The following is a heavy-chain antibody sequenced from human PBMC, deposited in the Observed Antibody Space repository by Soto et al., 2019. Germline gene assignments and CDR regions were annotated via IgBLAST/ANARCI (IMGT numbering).Heavy chain of an antibody. D-gene: IGHD3-10*01. J-gene: IGHJ5*02. Sequence: QVQLQESGPGLVKLSETLSLTCTVSGGSISSYYWSWIRQPPGKGLEWIGYIYYSGSTNYNPSLKSRVTISVDTSKNQFSLKLSSVTAAATAVYYCARTYYYGSGTFDPWGQGTLVTVSS. CDR2: IYYSGST. CDR1: GGSISSYY. CDR3: ARTYYYGSGTFDP. V-gene: IGHV4-59*01.